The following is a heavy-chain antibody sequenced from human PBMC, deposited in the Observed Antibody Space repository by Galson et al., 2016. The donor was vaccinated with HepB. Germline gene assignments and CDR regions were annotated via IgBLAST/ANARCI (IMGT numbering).Heavy chain of an antibody. D-gene: IGHD6-13*01. J-gene: IGHJ6*02. V-gene: IGHV3-30*18. CDR1: GFIFSSFG. CDR3: VKGAPFIAAGGNRLFDYYYGLGV. CDR2: ISYDGSDK. Sequence: SLRLSCAASGFIFSSFGMHWVRQAPGKGLEWVAVISYDGSDKDYADSVKGRFTISRDNSKNTLSLQMNCLRAEDTAVYYCVKGAPFIAAGGNRLFDYYYGLGVWGQGATVTVSS.